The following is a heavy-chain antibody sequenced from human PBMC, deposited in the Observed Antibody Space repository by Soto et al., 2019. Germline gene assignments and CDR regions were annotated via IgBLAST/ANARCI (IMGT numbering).Heavy chain of an antibody. Sequence: QVQLVQSGAEVKKPGASVKVSCKASGYTFTSYGISWVRQAPGQGLEWMGWISAYNGNTNYAQKLQGRVTMTTDTSGGTGYRELGGLRSDDTAVYYCAGTRVRGRADYYYGMDVWGQGTTVTVSS. CDR1: GYTFTSYG. CDR2: ISAYNGNT. V-gene: IGHV1-18*04. J-gene: IGHJ6*02. CDR3: AGTRVRGRADYYYGMDV. D-gene: IGHD3-10*01.